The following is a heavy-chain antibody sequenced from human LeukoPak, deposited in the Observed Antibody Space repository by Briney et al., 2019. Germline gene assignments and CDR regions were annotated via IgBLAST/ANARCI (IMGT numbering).Heavy chain of an antibody. CDR3: ARMAMDPAMVTNFFDL. CDR2: IHPSGGGT. V-gene: IGHV1-46*01. CDR1: GYTFTDYY. D-gene: IGHD5-18*01. J-gene: IGHJ4*02. Sequence: ASVKVSCKASGYTFTDYYMYWVRQAPGQGPECMGVIHPSGGGTTYAQKFQARVALTKDTATSTVYIELSSLRPDDTAEYYCARMAMDPAMVTNFFDLWGQGTLLIVSA.